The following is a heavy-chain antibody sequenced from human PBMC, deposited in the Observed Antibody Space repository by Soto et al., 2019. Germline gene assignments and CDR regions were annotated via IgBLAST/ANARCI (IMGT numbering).Heavy chain of an antibody. D-gene: IGHD3-10*01. CDR1: GGTFSSYA. J-gene: IGHJ6*02. CDR3: AREDYYGSGSYYKRDYYYGMDV. V-gene: IGHV1-69*13. CDR2: IIPIFGTA. Sequence: SVEVSCKASGGTFSSYAISWVRQAPGQGLEWMGGIIPIFGTANYAQKFQGRVTITADESTSTAYMELSSLRSEDTAVYYCAREDYYGSGSYYKRDYYYGMDVWGQGTTVTVS.